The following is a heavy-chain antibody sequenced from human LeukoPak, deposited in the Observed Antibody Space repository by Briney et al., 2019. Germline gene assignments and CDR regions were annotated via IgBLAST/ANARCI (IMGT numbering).Heavy chain of an antibody. J-gene: IGHJ4*02. D-gene: IGHD2-2*01. CDR1: GCTFNRYG. V-gene: IGHV3-23*01. CDR3: AKRQSVVIPAAMLGFDY. Sequence: GGSLLLSCAASGCTFNRYGMSWVRQAPGKGLEWVSGIIASGANRYYADSVKGRFTISRDNSRDTLSVQINSLRAEDTAVYYCAKRQSVVIPAAMLGFDYWGQGILVTVSS. CDR2: IIASGANR.